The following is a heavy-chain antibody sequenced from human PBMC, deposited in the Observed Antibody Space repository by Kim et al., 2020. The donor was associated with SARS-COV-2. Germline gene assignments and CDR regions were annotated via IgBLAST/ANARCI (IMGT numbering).Heavy chain of an antibody. CDR2: IDPSDSYT. CDR3: ARTFRGSSGYSGLNWFDP. V-gene: IGHV5-10-1*01. CDR1: GYSFTSYW. J-gene: IGHJ5*02. Sequence: GESLKISCKGSGYSFTSYWISWVRQMPGKGLEWMGRIDPSDSYTNYSPSFQGHVTISADKSISTAYLQWSSLKASDTAMYYCARTFRGSSGYSGLNWFDPWGQGTLVTVSS. D-gene: IGHD3-22*01.